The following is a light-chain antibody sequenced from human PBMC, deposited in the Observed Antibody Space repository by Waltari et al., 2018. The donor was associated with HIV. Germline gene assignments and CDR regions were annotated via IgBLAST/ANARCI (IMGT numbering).Light chain of an antibody. J-gene: IGLJ2*01. Sequence: QSALTQPASVSGSPGQSITISCTGPSSDIGASNYVFWYQRPPCKAPNLIIYDVTRLTSGVSNGFSGTQAGNTASLTIWGLQAEDESDYYWTSYTSSSTLVFGGGTKLTVL. V-gene: IGLV2-14*03. CDR3: TSYTSSSTLV. CDR2: DVT. CDR1: SSDIGASNY.